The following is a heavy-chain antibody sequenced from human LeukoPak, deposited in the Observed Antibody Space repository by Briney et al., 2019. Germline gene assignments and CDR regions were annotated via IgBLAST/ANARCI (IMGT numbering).Heavy chain of an antibody. D-gene: IGHD3-9*01. Sequence: GSLRLSCTASGFTFRNYWMNWVRQAPGKGLEWVANINEDGSEKNYVDSVKGRFTTSRDNARNSLSLQMNSLRSEDTAVYYCARDAADILTGWIDYWGQGTLVTVSS. CDR2: INEDGSEK. V-gene: IGHV3-7*01. CDR3: ARDAADILTGWIDY. J-gene: IGHJ4*02. CDR1: GFTFRNYW.